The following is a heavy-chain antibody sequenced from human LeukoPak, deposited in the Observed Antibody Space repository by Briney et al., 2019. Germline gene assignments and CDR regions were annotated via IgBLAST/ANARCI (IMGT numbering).Heavy chain of an antibody. CDR2: MFYSGST. V-gene: IGHV4-39*01. J-gene: IGHJ4*02. D-gene: IGHD5-18*01. CDR1: GGPMSDSSTYY. CDR3: ARSRGYSYAHDF. Sequence: SETLSLTXTVSGGPMSDSSTYYWGWVRQPPGKGLEWIGGMFYSGSTHYNPSLKSRATISVDTSKNQFSLKLSSVTAADTALYYCARSRGYSYAHDFWGQGTLVTVSS.